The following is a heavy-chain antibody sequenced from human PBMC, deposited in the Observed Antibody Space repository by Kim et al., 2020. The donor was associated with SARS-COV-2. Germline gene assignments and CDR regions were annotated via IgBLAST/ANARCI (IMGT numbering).Heavy chain of an antibody. Sequence: GGSLRLSCAASGFIFSNYAMSWVRQVPGKGLEWVSAISGYDGSTYYAGSVKGRFTISRDNSKNTLYLQMNSLRVEDTALYYCAQDPSFEGGSWGQGTLVT. CDR1: GFIFSNYA. D-gene: IGHD3-16*01. CDR3: AQDPSFEGGS. V-gene: IGHV3-23*01. CDR2: ISGYDGST. J-gene: IGHJ5*02.